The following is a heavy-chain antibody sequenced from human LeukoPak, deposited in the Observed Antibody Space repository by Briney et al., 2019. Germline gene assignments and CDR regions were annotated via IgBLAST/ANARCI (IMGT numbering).Heavy chain of an antibody. Sequence: PSETLSLTCTVSGGSISSYYWSWIRQPPGKGLEWIGYIYSSRITNYNPSLKSRVTISVDTSKNQFSLKLSSVTAADTAVYYCARAVGATYFDYWGQGTLVTVSS. CDR1: GGSISSYY. CDR2: IYSSRIT. CDR3: ARAVGATYFDY. J-gene: IGHJ4*02. V-gene: IGHV4-59*01. D-gene: IGHD1-26*01.